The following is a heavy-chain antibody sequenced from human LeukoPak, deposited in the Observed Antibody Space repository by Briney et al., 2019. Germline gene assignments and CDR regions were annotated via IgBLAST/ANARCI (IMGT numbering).Heavy chain of an antibody. V-gene: IGHV3-23*01. CDR2: ISDSGGRT. D-gene: IGHD3-10*01. Sequence: QPGGSLRLSCAASGFTFSDYAMSWVRQAPGKGLEWVSTISDSGGRTEYTDSVKGRFTISRDSSRITLYLQMNSLRTEDTAVYYCGKDIAQDGSATYDPGPWGQGALVTVSS. CDR3: GKDIAQDGSATYDPGP. CDR1: GFTFSDYA. J-gene: IGHJ5*02.